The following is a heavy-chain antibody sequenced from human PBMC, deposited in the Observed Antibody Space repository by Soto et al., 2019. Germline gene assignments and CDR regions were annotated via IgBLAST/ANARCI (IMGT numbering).Heavy chain of an antibody. CDR3: ARTKGGGTKWSRFDY. CDR1: GGSISSSSYY. D-gene: IGHD2-15*01. V-gene: IGHV4-39*01. J-gene: IGHJ4*02. Sequence: QLQLQESGPGLVKPSETLSLTCTVSGGSISSSSYYWGWIRQPPGKGLEWIGSIYYSGSTYYNPSPKRWVTICVDTSKNQFSLKLSSVTAADTAVYYCARTKGGGTKWSRFDYWGQGTLVTVSS. CDR2: IYYSGST.